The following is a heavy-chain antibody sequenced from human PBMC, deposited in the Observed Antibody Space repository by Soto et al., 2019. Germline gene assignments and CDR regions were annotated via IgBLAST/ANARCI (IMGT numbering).Heavy chain of an antibody. CDR3: AGGQHLGGSYYYYGLDV. V-gene: IGHV1-2*04. CDR2: INPNSGGT. Sequence: QVQLVQSGAEVRKPGASVKVSCKASGYTFTGYYMHWVRQAPGQGLEWMGWINPNSGGTKYAQKCQGWVTMTSDTSISTGYMELSRLKSDDTALYYCAGGQHLGGSYYYYGLDVWGQGTTVTVSS. D-gene: IGHD6-13*01. J-gene: IGHJ6*02. CDR1: GYTFTGYY.